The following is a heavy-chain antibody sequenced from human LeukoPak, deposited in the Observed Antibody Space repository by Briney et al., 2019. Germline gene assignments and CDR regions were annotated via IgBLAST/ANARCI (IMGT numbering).Heavy chain of an antibody. V-gene: IGHV4-59*08. CDR3: ARYGITIVRGGKYYFDS. D-gene: IGHD3-10*01. CDR1: GGSISGYF. CDR2: IHYSGST. J-gene: IGHJ4*02. Sequence: TETLSLTCTVSGGSISGYFWSWIRQPPGKGLEWIGYIHYSGSTNYNPSLNSRVTISVDTSKNQFSLRLSSVTAADTAVYYCARYGITIVRGGKYYFDSWGQGTLVTVSS.